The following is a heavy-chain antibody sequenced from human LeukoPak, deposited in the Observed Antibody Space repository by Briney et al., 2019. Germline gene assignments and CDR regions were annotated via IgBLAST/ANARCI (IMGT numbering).Heavy chain of an antibody. V-gene: IGHV1-18*01. CDR2: ISAYNGNT. CDR1: GYTFTSYG. D-gene: IGHD3-22*01. CDR3: ARDGDYYDRRFDP. J-gene: IGHJ5*02. Sequence: ASVKVSCKASGYTFTSYGVSWVRQAPGQGLEWMGWISAYNGNTNYAQRVQGRVTMTTDTSTNTAYMELRSLRSDDTAVYYRARDGDYYDRRFDPWGQGTLVTVSS.